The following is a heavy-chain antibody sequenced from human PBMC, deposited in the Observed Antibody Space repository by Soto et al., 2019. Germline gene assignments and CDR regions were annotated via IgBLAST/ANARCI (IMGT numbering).Heavy chain of an antibody. CDR1: GFTFSSYA. Sequence: GGSLRLSCAASGFTFSSYAMHWVRQAPGKGLEWVAVISYDGSNKYYADSVKGRFTISRDNSKNTLYLQMNSLRAEDTAVYYCARDRSGYISNWFDPWGQGTLVTVSS. CDR3: ARDRSGYISNWFDP. D-gene: IGHD5-12*01. V-gene: IGHV3-30-3*01. J-gene: IGHJ5*02. CDR2: ISYDGSNK.